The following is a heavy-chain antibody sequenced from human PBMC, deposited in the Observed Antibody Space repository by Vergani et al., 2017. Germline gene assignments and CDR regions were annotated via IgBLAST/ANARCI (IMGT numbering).Heavy chain of an antibody. J-gene: IGHJ3*02. CDR3: ARDSGYCSGGGCYPGAFDI. CDR2: IYYSGST. V-gene: IGHV4-31*03. CDR1: GGSISSGGYY. Sequence: QVQLQESGPGLVKPSQTLSLTCTVSGGSISSGGYYWSWLRQHPGKGLEWIGYIYYSGSTYYNPSLKSRVTISVDTSKNQFSLKLSSVTAADTAVYYCARDSGYCSGGGCYPGAFDIWGQGTMVTVSS. D-gene: IGHD2-15*01.